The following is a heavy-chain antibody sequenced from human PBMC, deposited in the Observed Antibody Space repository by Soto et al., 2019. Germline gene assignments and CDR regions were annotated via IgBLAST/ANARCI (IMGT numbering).Heavy chain of an antibody. CDR1: GDTFHSYT. CDR2: TIPILSMS. J-gene: IGHJ4*02. CDR3: ATSYGSGSQAFDY. D-gene: IGHD3-10*01. V-gene: IGHV1-69*02. Sequence: QVHLVQSGAELRKPGSSVRVSCKASGDTFHSYTINWVRQAPGLGLEWMGRTIPILSMSNYALKFQGRLTITADKSTSTAYMVLSSLRSEDTAIYYCATSYGSGSQAFDYWGQGALVTVSS.